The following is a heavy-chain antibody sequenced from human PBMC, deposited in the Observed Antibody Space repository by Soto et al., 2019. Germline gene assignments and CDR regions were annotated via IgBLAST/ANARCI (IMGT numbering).Heavy chain of an antibody. CDR2: IWYDGSRK. CDR3: VSQYYDVLVAWMHPDN. V-gene: IGHV3-33*01. Sequence: QVQLVESGGGVVQPGRSMRLSCGASGITFSNYGMHWVRQAPGKGLEWVAVIWYDGSRKYYADSVKGRFTISRDNSKKTLYLQMNSLRAEDTAVYYCVSQYYDVLVAWMHPDNWGQGTLVTVSS. D-gene: IGHD3-9*01. CDR1: GITFSNYG. J-gene: IGHJ4*02.